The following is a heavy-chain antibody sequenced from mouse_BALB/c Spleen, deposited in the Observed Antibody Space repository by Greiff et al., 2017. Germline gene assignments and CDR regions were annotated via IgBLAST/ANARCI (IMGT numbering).Heavy chain of an antibody. Sequence: EVQRVESGGGLVQPGGSRKLSCAASGFTFSSFGMHWVRQAPEKGLEWVAYISSGSSTIYYADTVKGRFTISRDNPKNTLFLQMTSLRSEDTAMYYCARNYGNYGFDYWGQGTTLTVSS. J-gene: IGHJ2*01. V-gene: IGHV5-17*02. CDR1: GFTFSSFG. D-gene: IGHD2-1*01. CDR2: ISSGSSTI. CDR3: ARNYGNYGFDY.